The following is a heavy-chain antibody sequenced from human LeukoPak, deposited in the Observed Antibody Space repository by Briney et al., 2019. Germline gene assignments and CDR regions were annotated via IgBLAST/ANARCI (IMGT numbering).Heavy chain of an antibody. V-gene: IGHV3-66*01. D-gene: IGHD6-19*01. CDR1: RFTVSSSNY. Sequence: GGSLRLSCAASRFTVSSSNYMTWVRQAPGKGLEWVSVIYSGGTTYYADSVKGRFTISRDNSKNTLYLQMNSLRAEDTAVYYCARGAVYSSGWYDYWGQGTLVTVSS. CDR3: ARGAVYSSGWYDY. CDR2: IYSGGTT. J-gene: IGHJ4*02.